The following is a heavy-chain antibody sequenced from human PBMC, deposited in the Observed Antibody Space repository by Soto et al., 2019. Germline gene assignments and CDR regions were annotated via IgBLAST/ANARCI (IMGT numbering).Heavy chain of an antibody. CDR3: AKGGRKDYNGFDWFDP. J-gene: IGHJ5*02. CDR2: ISGSGGST. Sequence: GGSLRLSCAASGFTFSSYAMSWVRQAPGKGLEWVSAISGSGGSTYYADSVKGRFTISRDNSKNTLYLQMNSLRAEDTAVYYCAKGGRKDYNGFDWFDPWGQGTLVTVSS. CDR1: GFTFSSYA. V-gene: IGHV3-23*01. D-gene: IGHD4-4*01.